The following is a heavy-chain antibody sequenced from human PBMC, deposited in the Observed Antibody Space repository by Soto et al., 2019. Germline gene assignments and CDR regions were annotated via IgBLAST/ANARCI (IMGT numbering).Heavy chain of an antibody. CDR3: AKDSASHANCSSTSCYYYYYYYMDV. D-gene: IGHD2-2*01. Sequence: GGSLRLSCAASGFTFSSYAMSWVRQAPGKGLEWVSAISGSGGSTYYADSVKGRFTISRDNSKNTLYLQMNSLRAEDTAVYYCAKDSASHANCSSTSCYYYYYYYMDVWGKGTTVTVSS. J-gene: IGHJ6*03. CDR2: ISGSGGST. CDR1: GFTFSSYA. V-gene: IGHV3-23*01.